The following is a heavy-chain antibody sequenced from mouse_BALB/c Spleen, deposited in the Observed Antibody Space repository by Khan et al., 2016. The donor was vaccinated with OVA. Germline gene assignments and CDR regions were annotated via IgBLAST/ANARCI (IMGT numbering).Heavy chain of an antibody. D-gene: IGHD1-1*01. J-gene: IGHJ3*01. CDR2: VSTGGGYT. CDR1: GFTFSTYG. Sequence: VQLKQSGGDLVKPGGSLKLSCAASGFTFSTYGMSWVRQAPDKRLEWVATVSTGGGYTYYPDSVKGRFTISRDNAKNTLYLQMSGLRSEDTAMFYCTRLPYSYDSEGFAYWGQGTLVTVSA. V-gene: IGHV5-6*01. CDR3: TRLPYSYDSEGFAY.